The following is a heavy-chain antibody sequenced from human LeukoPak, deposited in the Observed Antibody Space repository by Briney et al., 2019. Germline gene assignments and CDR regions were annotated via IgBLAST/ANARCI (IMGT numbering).Heavy chain of an antibody. CDR2: INWNGGST. J-gene: IGHJ5*02. CDR3: ARDPPDNWNFEYNWFDP. D-gene: IGHD1-1*01. CDR1: VFTFDDYG. V-gene: IGHV3-20*04. Sequence: GGSLRLSCATSVFTFDDYGMSWVRQAPGKGLEWVSGINWNGGSTDYADSVKGRFTISRDNAKNSLYLQMNSLRAADTALYYCARDPPDNWNFEYNWFDPWGQGTLVTVSS.